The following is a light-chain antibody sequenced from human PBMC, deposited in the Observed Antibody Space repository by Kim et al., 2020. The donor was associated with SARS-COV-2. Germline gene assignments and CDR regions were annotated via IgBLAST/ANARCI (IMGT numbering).Light chain of an antibody. CDR1: SSNIGAGYD. J-gene: IGLJ2*01. V-gene: IGLV1-40*01. CDR2: GNS. CDR3: QSYDSSLSVYVV. Sequence: QSVLTQPPSVSRAPGQRVTISCTGSSSNIGAGYDVHWYQQLPGTAPKLLIYGNSNRPSGVPDRFSGSKSGTSASLAITGLQAEDEADYYCQSYDSSLSVYVVFGGGTQLTVL.